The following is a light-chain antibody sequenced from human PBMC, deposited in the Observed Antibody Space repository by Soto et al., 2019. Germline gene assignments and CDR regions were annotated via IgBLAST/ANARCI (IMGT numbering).Light chain of an antibody. CDR1: QSVLNRSNNKNY. V-gene: IGKV4-1*01. Sequence: DIVMAQSNDSLAVSLGERATLSCGSSQSVLNRSNNKNYLAWYQQRPGQPPRLLIYWASTRASGIPDRFSGSESGTDFTFTISSLQAEDLAVYYCQQRTNSPAITFGQGTRLEVK. J-gene: IGKJ5*01. CDR2: WAS. CDR3: QQRTNSPAIT.